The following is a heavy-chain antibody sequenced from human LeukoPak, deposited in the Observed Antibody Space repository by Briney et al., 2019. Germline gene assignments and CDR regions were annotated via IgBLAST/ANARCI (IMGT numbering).Heavy chain of an antibody. CDR3: ARGGSYWGYVFDY. V-gene: IGHV4-59*01. J-gene: IGHJ4*02. CDR1: GGSISSYY. D-gene: IGHD1-26*01. CDR2: IYYSGST. Sequence: SETLSLTCTVSGGSISSYYWSWIRQPPGKGLEWIGYIYYSGSTNYNPSLKSRVTISVDTSKNQFSLKLSSVTAADTAVYYCARGGSYWGYVFDYWGQGTLSPSPQ.